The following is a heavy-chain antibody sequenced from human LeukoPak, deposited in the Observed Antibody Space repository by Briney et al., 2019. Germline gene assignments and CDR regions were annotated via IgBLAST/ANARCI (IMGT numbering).Heavy chain of an antibody. J-gene: IGHJ4*02. CDR1: GASVSSYH. Sequence: PSETLSLTCSVSGASVSSYHWGWIRQPPGKGLEWIGHIYYSGSPNYKPSLRSRVTMSVDTSKNQFSLRLDSVTAADTAFYYCARLAAISGSDYPDDWGQGTLVTVSS. CDR2: IYYSGSP. D-gene: IGHD1-26*01. V-gene: IGHV4-59*08. CDR3: ARLAAISGSDYPDD.